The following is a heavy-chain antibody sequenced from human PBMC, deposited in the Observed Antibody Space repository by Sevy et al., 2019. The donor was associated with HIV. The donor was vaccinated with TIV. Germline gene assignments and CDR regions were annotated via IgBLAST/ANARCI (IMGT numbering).Heavy chain of an antibody. J-gene: IGHJ6*02. D-gene: IGHD4-17*01. CDR3: AKADGDYDYYYYVMDV. Sequence: GGSLRLSCAASGFTFSSYGMHWVRQAPGKGLEWVAVISYDGSNKYYADSVKGPFTISRDNSKNTLYLQMNSLGAEDTAVYYCAKADGDYDYYYYVMDVWGQGTTVTVSS. CDR1: GFTFSSYG. V-gene: IGHV3-30*18. CDR2: ISYDGSNK.